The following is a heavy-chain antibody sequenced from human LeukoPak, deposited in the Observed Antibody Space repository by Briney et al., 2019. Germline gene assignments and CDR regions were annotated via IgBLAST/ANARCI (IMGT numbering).Heavy chain of an antibody. V-gene: IGHV3-74*01. CDR1: GFTFSGYW. CDR3: ARAVSLYYDSSGYYYIDY. Sequence: PGGSLRLSCAASGFTFSGYWMHWARQSPGKGLVWVSCINGDGSDTRYADSVKGRFTISRDNAKNTLYLHMNSLRAEDTAVYYCARAVSLYYDSSGYYYIDYWGQGTLVTVSS. D-gene: IGHD3-22*01. CDR2: INGDGSDT. J-gene: IGHJ4*02.